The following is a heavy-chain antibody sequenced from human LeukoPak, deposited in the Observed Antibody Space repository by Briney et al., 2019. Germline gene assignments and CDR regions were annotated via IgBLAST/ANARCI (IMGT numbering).Heavy chain of an antibody. CDR3: ARDQLRYYGSNNYYSDMDF. J-gene: IGHJ6*02. CDR1: GYTFTSYA. CDR2: ISAYNGGT. V-gene: IGHV1-18*01. D-gene: IGHD3-10*01. Sequence: ASVKVSCKASGYTFTSYAIAWVRQAPGQGLEWMGWISAYNGGTNYAQKFRGRVTMTTDTSTNTGYMELRSLRSDDTDVYFCARDQLRYYGSNNYYSDMDFWGQGTTVTVSS.